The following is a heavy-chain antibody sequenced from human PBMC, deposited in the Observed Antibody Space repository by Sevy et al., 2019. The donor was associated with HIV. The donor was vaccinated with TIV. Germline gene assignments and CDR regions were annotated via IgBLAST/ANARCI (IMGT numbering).Heavy chain of an antibody. J-gene: IGHJ6*02. Sequence: GGSLRLSCAASGFTFSIYAIHWVRHAPGKGLEWVTVISYDGGNIYYADSVKGRFTVSRDNSKDTVYLQMNSLRPEDTAVYYCARDLPSAVINPFYYYGMDVWGQGTTVTVSS. D-gene: IGHD6-19*01. V-gene: IGHV3-30*04. CDR2: ISYDGGNI. CDR1: GFTFSIYA. CDR3: ARDLPSAVINPFYYYGMDV.